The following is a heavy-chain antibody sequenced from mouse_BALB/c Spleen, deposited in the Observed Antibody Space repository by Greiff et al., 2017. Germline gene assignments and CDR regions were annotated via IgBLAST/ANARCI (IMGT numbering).Heavy chain of an antibody. J-gene: IGHJ3*01. CDR2: IRNIANGYTT. CDR1: GFTFTDYY. V-gene: IGHV7-3*02. D-gene: IGHD2-1*01. CDR3: ARGDYGNYIGFAY. Sequence: EVQLVESGGGLVQPGGSLRLSCATSGFTFTDYYMSWVRQPPGKALEWLGFIRNIANGYTTEYSASVKGRFTISRDNSQSILYLQMNTLRAEDSATYYCARGDYGNYIGFAYWGQGTLVTVSA.